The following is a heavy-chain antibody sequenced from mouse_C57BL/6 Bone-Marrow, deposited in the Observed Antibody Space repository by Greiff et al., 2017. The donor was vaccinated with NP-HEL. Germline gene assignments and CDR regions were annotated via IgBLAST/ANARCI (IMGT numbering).Heavy chain of an antibody. CDR2: ISYDGSN. J-gene: IGHJ1*03. Sequence: EVKLMESGPGLVKPSQSLSLTCSVTGYSITSGYYWNWIRQFPGNKLEWMGYISYDGSNNYNPSLKNRISITRDTSKNQFFLKLNSVTTEDTATYYCARRGLITTVVADWYFDVWGTGTTVTVSS. V-gene: IGHV3-6*01. CDR3: ARRGLITTVVADWYFDV. CDR1: GYSITSGYY. D-gene: IGHD1-1*01.